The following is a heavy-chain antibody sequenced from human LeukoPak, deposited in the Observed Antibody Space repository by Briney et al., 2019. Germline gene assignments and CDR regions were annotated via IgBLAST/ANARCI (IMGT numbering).Heavy chain of an antibody. CDR3: AKDRPRSGWFFDS. D-gene: IGHD6-19*01. Sequence: GGSLRLSCTASGFTFSGFSMHWVRQAPGKGLEWLSYISTSSRSTYYADSVKGRFTISRDNSKNTLYLQMNSLRSDDTAVYYCAKDRPRSGWFFDSWGQGTLVTVSS. J-gene: IGHJ4*02. CDR1: GFTFSGFS. CDR2: ISTSSRST. V-gene: IGHV3-48*01.